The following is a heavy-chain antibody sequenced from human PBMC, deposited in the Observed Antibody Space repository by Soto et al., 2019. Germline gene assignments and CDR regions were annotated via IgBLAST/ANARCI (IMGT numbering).Heavy chain of an antibody. CDR1: GFTLSSYW. CDR3: TRDINGRSGLFDY. J-gene: IGHJ4*02. D-gene: IGHD2-8*01. V-gene: IGHV3-74*01. Sequence: EVQLVEAGGDLVQPGGSLRLSCVASGFTLSSYWMHWVRQAPGKGLVWVSRISSDGSTTNYADSVKGRFTISRDNARNTLFLQMDSLRAEDTALYYCTRDINGRSGLFDYCGQGTLVTVSS. CDR2: ISSDGSTT.